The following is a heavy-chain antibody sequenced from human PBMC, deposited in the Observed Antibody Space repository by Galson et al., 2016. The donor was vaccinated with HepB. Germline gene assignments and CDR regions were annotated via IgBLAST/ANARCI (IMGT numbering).Heavy chain of an antibody. V-gene: IGHV3-33*01. D-gene: IGHD2-2*01. Sequence: SLRLSCAGSGFSFSAYAVHWVRQTPGKGLEWVAVIWSGGIKKYYADSVEGRFTISRDNSEYTVYLQIDTLRVEDTAMYYWASSVVVAGIIDYWGQGTLVTVS. CDR3: ASSVVVAGIIDY. J-gene: IGHJ4*02. CDR1: GFSFSAYA. CDR2: IWSGGIKK.